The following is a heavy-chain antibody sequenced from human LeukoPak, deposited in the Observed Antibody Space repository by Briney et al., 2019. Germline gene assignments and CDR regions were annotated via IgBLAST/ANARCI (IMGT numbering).Heavy chain of an antibody. CDR2: INHSGST. Sequence: PSETLSLTCAVYGGSFSGYYWSWIRQPPGKGLEWIGEINHSGSTNYNPSLKSRVTISVDTSKNQFSLKLSSVTAADTAVYYCARRYSITFDYWGQGTLVTVSS. D-gene: IGHD3-3*01. CDR1: GGSFSGYY. V-gene: IGHV4-34*01. J-gene: IGHJ4*02. CDR3: ARRYSITFDY.